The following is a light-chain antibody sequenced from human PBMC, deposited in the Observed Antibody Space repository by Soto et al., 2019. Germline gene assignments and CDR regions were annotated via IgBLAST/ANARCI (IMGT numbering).Light chain of an antibody. Sequence: DIQMTQSPSSVSASVGDRVTITCRASQGISSWLGWYQQKPGQAPKLLIHTVCSLQSGVPSRFSGSGSGTDFTLTISSLQPEDVATYYCQQANIFPLTVGGGTKVEIK. CDR1: QGISSW. CDR2: TVC. V-gene: IGKV1-12*01. J-gene: IGKJ4*01. CDR3: QQANIFPLT.